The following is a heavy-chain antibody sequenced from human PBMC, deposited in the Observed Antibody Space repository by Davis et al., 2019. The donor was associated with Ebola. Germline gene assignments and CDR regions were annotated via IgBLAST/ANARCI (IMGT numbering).Heavy chain of an antibody. J-gene: IGHJ6*04. CDR3: ARYNTVTTSYYGMDV. CDR2: INPGNGNT. CDR1: GYTLTSYA. D-gene: IGHD4-11*01. Sequence: ASVKVSCKASGYTLTSYAMYWVRQAPGQRLEYMGWINPGNGNTQYSQKFQGRVTMTRNTSISTAYMELSSLRSEDTAVYYCARYNTVTTSYYGMDVWGKGTTVTVSS. V-gene: IGHV1-3*01.